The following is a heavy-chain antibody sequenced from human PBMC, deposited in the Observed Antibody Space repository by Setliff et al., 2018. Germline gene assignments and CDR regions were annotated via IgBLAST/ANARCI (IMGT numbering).Heavy chain of an antibody. CDR2: IWEDGGNK. Sequence: GGSLRLSCAASGFTFSTYRMHWVRQAPGKGLEWVAVIWEDGGNKYHADSVKGRFTISRDNSKNTLYLQMNSLRAEDTAVYYCARLVMRGTIDFLDFWGQGTLVTVSS. D-gene: IGHD1-7*01. J-gene: IGHJ4*02. V-gene: IGHV3-33*08. CDR1: GFTFSTYR. CDR3: ARLVMRGTIDFLDF.